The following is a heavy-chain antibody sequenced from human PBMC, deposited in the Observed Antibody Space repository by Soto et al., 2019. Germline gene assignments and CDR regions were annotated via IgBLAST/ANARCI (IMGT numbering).Heavy chain of an antibody. CDR3: ARGYYTTSGVAMDV. D-gene: IGHD2-8*01. CDR2: IYYSGST. CDR1: GGSISSSDCY. V-gene: IGHV4-31*03. Sequence: SETLSLTCTVSGGSISSSDCYWSWIRQHPGKGLEWIAYIYYSGSTYYNPSLKSRLTISVDTSKNHFSLKLSSVTAADTAVYFCARGYYTTSGVAMDVWGQGTTVTVSS. J-gene: IGHJ6*02.